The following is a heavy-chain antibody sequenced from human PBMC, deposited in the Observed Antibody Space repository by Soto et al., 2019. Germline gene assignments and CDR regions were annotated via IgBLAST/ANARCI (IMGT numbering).Heavy chain of an antibody. CDR2: IWYDGNNR. D-gene: IGHD3-16*01. J-gene: IGHJ6*03. CDR3: ARGGGHYYYYMDV. Sequence: QVQLVESGGGVVQPGRSLRLSCAASGFSFSSSGMHWVRQAPGQGLEWVAVIWYDGNNRYYADSVKGRFTISRDTSKNKLYLQLNSLRAEDTAVYYCARGGGHYYYYMDVWGKGTTVTVSS. CDR1: GFSFSSSG. V-gene: IGHV3-33*01.